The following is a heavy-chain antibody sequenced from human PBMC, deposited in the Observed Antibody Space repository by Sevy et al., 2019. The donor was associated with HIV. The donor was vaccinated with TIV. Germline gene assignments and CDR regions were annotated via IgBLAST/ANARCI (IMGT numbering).Heavy chain of an antibody. CDR2: INQDESGT. D-gene: IGHD3-22*01. V-gene: IGHV3-7*04. Sequence: GGSLRLSCAASGFSFSSYSMHWVRQAPGKGLEWVATINQDESGTYYVASVKGRFTISRDKAKNSVYLQMNSLRPEDTAIYYGARGNSGSFDYWGQGTLVTVSS. CDR1: GFSFSSYS. J-gene: IGHJ4*02. CDR3: ARGNSGSFDY.